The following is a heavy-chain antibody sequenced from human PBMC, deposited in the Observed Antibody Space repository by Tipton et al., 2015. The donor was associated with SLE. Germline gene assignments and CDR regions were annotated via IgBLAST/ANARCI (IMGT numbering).Heavy chain of an antibody. Sequence: TLSLTCTASGGSISGYYWSWVRQPPGKGLEWIGYISFSGLTNYNPSVRSRVSTSMDTSKNQFSLQMSSVTAADTALYYCARHKLGFSWSYFDSWGQGTLVTVSS. CDR3: ARHKLGFSWSYFDS. CDR1: GGSISGYY. J-gene: IGHJ4*02. V-gene: IGHV4-59*08. D-gene: IGHD3-3*01. CDR2: ISFSGLT.